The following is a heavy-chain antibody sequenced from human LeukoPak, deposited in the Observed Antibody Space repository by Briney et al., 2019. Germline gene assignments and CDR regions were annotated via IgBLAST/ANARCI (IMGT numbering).Heavy chain of an antibody. CDR2: IKDSGTT. V-gene: IGHV1-46*01. CDR1: GYSFTTYH. D-gene: IGHD3-16*01. J-gene: IGHJ4*02. Sequence: ASVNVSCKASGYSFTTYHIHWVRQAPGQGLEWMGIIKDSGTTIYPQKFQGRVTMTRDTSTSTVYMGVSSLRSEDTAVYYCARESPHTFYFDYWGQGTLVTASS. CDR3: ARESPHTFYFDY.